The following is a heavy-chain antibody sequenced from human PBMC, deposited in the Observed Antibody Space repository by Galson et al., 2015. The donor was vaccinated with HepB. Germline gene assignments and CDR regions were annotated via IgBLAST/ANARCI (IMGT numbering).Heavy chain of an antibody. CDR3: AREIEARHAFDI. D-gene: IGHD6-6*01. CDR2: ISYDGSNK. J-gene: IGHJ3*02. CDR1: GFTFSSYA. Sequence: SLRLSCAASGFTFSSYAMHWVRQAPGKGLEWVAVISYDGSNKYYADSVKGRFTISRDNSKNTLYLQMNSLRAEDTAVYYCAREIEARHAFDIWGQGTMVTVSS. V-gene: IGHV3-30-3*01.